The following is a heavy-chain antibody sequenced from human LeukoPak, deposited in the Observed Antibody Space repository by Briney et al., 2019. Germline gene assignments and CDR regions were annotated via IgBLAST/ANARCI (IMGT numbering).Heavy chain of an antibody. J-gene: IGHJ4*02. V-gene: IGHV1-69*13. CDR1: GGTFSSYA. CDR2: IIPIFGTA. Sequence: SVKVSCKASGGTFSSYAISWVRQAPGQGLEWIGGIIPIFGTANYAQKFQGRVTITADESTSTAYMELSSLRSEDTAVYYCARYCSSTSCYGEDWGQGTLVTVSS. CDR3: ARYCSSTSCYGED. D-gene: IGHD2-2*01.